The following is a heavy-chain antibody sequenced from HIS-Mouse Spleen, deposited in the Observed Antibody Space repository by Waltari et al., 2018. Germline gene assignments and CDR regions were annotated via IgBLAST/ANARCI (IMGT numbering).Heavy chain of an antibody. D-gene: IGHD6-19*01. J-gene: IGHJ4*02. Sequence: QVQLQQWGAGLLKPSETLSLTCAVYGGSFSGYYWSWIRQPPGKGLEWIGEINHSGSTNYNPSLKSRGTISVDTSKNQFSLKLSSVTAADPAVYYCARYRKAVAGTWVDYFDYWGQGTLVTVSS. V-gene: IGHV4-34*01. CDR3: ARYRKAVAGTWVDYFDY. CDR1: GGSFSGYY. CDR2: INHSGST.